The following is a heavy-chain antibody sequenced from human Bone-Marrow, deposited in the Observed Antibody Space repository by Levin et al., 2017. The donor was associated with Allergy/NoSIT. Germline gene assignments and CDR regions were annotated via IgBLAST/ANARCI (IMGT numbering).Heavy chain of an antibody. Sequence: ASVKVSCKASGFTFTTYGLTWVRQAPGRGLEWMGWVSAYSGNTNYALKLQDRVTMTTDTATKTAYMERSSLRSDDTAIYYCASGHFPSYYYGMDVWGPGTTVVVSS. CDR3: ASGHFPSYYYGMDV. J-gene: IGHJ6*02. V-gene: IGHV1-18*01. CDR1: GFTFTTYG. CDR2: VSAYSGNT.